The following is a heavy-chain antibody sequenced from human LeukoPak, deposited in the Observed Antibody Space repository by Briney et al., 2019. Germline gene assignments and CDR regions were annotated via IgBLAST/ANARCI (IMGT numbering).Heavy chain of an antibody. CDR3: GNRGVWNCTVFHRVLGGAV. CDR1: GFSFSNFA. J-gene: IGHJ4*03. CDR2: ISYSGGST. Sequence: GGSLRLSCAASGFSFSNFAMTWVRQAPGKGLEWVSGISYSGGSTYYADSVKGRFTISRDNSKNTLYLEMGSLRAEDTAAYYWGNRGVWNCTVFHRVLGGAVGGQGPPVPV. D-gene: IGHD2-8*01. V-gene: IGHV3-23*01.